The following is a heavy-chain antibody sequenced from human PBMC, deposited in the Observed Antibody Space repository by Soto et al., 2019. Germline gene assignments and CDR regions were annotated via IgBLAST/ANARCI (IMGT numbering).Heavy chain of an antibody. CDR2: ISGSGGST. CDR1: GFTFSSYA. CDR3: ATELSFRVSAYYVAHFDY. Sequence: EVQLLESGGVLVQPGGSLRLSCAASGFTFSSYAMNWVRQAPGKGLAWVSAISGSGGSTYYADSVKGRFTISRDNSKNTLYLQMNSLRTEDTAVYFCATELSFRVSAYYVAHFDYWGQGTLVPVSS. V-gene: IGHV3-23*01. J-gene: IGHJ4*02. D-gene: IGHD1-26*01.